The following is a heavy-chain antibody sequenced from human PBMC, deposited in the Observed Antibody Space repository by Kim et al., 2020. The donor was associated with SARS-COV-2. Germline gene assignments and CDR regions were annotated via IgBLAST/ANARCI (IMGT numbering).Heavy chain of an antibody. D-gene: IGHD6-19*01. V-gene: IGHV3-30*18. CDR3: AKVVLVSGWTDFDY. J-gene: IGHJ4*02. CDR2: ISYDGSNK. CDR1: GFTFSSYG. Sequence: GGSLRLSCAASGFTFSSYGMHWVRQAPGKGLEWVAVISYDGSNKYYADSVKGRFTISRDNSKNTLYLQMNSLRAEDTAVYYCAKVVLVSGWTDFDYWGQGTLVTVSS.